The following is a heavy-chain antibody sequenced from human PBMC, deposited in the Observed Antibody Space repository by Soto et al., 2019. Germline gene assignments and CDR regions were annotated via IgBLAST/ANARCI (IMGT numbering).Heavy chain of an antibody. V-gene: IGHV3-7*01. J-gene: IGHJ3*01. CDR3: ATNRAFDF. Sequence: EVQLVESGGALVQPGGSLRLSCAASGFTFSSYWMSWVRQVPGKGLEWVANLIQDGSEKYYVDSVKGRFTISRDNARNSLYLQMNSLRAEDTAVYYCATNRAFDFWGQGTMVTVSS. CDR1: GFTFSSYW. CDR2: LIQDGSEK.